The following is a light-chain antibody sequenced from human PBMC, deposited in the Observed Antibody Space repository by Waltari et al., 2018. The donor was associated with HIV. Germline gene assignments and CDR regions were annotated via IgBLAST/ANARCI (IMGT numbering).Light chain of an antibody. CDR1: SSNIGNNP. Sequence: QSVMTQPPSASGTPGQSVTISCSGSSSNIGNNPVNWYQQLPGTAPKVLIYRDKQRPSGVPGRFSGSRSGTSAALDVSGLRSEDEANYFCAAWDDILSGWVFGGGTKLTVL. J-gene: IGLJ3*02. V-gene: IGLV1-47*01. CDR2: RDK. CDR3: AAWDDILSGWV.